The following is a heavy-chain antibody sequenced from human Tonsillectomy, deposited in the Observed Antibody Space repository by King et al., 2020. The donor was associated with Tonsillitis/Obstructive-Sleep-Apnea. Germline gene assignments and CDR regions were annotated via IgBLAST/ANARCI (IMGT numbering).Heavy chain of an antibody. CDR3: AHRPSPITMVRGVLDYFDY. D-gene: IGHD3-10*01. CDR2: IYWDDDN. CDR1: GFSLTTSGVG. J-gene: IGHJ4*02. V-gene: IGHV2-5*02. Sequence: QITLKESGPTLVKPTQTLTLTCTFSGFSLTTSGVGVGWIRQPPGKALEWLALIYWDDDNHYSPSLKNRLTITKDTSKNQLVLTMTTMDPVDTATYYCAHRPSPITMVRGVLDYFDYWGQGTLVTVSS.